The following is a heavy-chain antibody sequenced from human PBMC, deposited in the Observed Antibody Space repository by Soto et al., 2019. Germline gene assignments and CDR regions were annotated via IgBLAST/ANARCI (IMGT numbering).Heavy chain of an antibody. CDR1: GGSISSYY. CDR2: IYYSGST. J-gene: IGHJ6*01. V-gene: IGHV4-59*01. CDR3: ARTYDFWXGYYDRVRSYYYYGMDV. D-gene: IGHD3-3*01. Sequence: SGTLSLTCTVSGGSISSYYWSWIRQPPGKGLEWIGYIYYSGSTNYNPSLKSRVTISVDTSKNQFSLKLSSVTAADTAVYYCARTYDFWXGYYDRVRSYYYYGMDVWGQGTTVTVSS.